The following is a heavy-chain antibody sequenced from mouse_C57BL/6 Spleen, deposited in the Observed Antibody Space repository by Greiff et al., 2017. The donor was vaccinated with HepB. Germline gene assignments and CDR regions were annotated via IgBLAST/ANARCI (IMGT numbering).Heavy chain of an antibody. CDR3: ARYHYYGSRYWYFDV. CDR1: GYAFSSSW. D-gene: IGHD1-1*01. CDR2: IYPGDGDT. J-gene: IGHJ1*03. Sequence: QVQLQQSGPELVKPGASVKISCKASGYAFSSSWMNWVKQRPGKGLEWIGRIYPGDGDTNYNGKFKGKATLTADKSSSTAYMQLSSLTSEDSAVYFCARYHYYGSRYWYFDVWGTGTTVTVSS. V-gene: IGHV1-82*01.